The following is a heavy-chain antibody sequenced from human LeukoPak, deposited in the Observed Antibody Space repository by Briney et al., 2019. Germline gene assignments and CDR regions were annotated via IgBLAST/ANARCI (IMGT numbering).Heavy chain of an antibody. D-gene: IGHD3-3*02. CDR3: ARDELGIDY. J-gene: IGHJ4*02. CDR1: GGSISSYY. Sequence: SETLSLTCTVSGGSISSYYWSWIRQPPGKGPEWIGSIYYSGSTYYNPSLKSRVTISVDTSKNQFSLKLSSVTAADTAVYYCARDELGIDYWGQGTLVTVSS. V-gene: IGHV4-39*07. CDR2: IYYSGST.